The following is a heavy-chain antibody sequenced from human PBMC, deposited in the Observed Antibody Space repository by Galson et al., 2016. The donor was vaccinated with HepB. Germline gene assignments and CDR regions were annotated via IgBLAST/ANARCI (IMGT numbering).Heavy chain of an antibody. J-gene: IGHJ6*02. CDR2: IWYDGSNK. CDR3: ARDATRQWLVREIYGIEV. V-gene: IGHV3-33*01. Sequence: SLRLSCAASGFTFSSHGMHWVRQAPGKGLEWVAAIWYDGSNKYYADSVKGRFTISRNNSKNTLFLQMNSLRAEDTAVYYCARDATRQWLVREIYGIEVWGQGTTVTVSS. CDR1: GFTFSSHG. D-gene: IGHD6-19*01.